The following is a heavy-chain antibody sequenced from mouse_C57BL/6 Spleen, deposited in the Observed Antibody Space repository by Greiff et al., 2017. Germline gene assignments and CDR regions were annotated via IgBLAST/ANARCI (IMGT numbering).Heavy chain of an antibody. V-gene: IGHV1-81*01. Sequence: VQLQESGAELARPGASVKLSCKASGYTFTSYGISWVKQRTGQGLEWIGEIYPRSGNTYYNEKFKGKATLTADKSSSTAYMELRSLTSEDSAVYFCAKEDSSGPFAYWGQGTLVTVSA. J-gene: IGHJ3*01. D-gene: IGHD3-2*02. CDR3: AKEDSSGPFAY. CDR2: IYPRSGNT. CDR1: GYTFTSYG.